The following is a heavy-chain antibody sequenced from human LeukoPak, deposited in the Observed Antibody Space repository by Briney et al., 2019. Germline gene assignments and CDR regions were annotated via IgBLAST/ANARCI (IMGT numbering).Heavy chain of an antibody. CDR2: VNESGGT. D-gene: IGHD5-12*01. CDR3: VREGGYTSYYFDY. V-gene: IGHV4-34*01. CDR1: IDSFSNYH. J-gene: IGHJ4*02. Sequence: SETLSLTCAVYIDSFSNYHWNWIRQTPAKGMEWIGEVNESGGTNISPSLRSRVILSVDTSKNQFSLKLSSVTAADTAVYYCVREGGYTSYYFDYWGEGILVTVSS.